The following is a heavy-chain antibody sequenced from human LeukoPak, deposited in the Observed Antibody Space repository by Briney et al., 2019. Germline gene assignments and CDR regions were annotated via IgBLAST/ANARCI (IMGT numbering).Heavy chain of an antibody. CDR2: IYITGST. D-gene: IGHD3-10*01. Sequence: SETLSLTCAVYGGSFSGYYWSWIRQSAGKGLEWIGRIYITGSTTYNPSLKSRVTMSLDTSKNQFSLKLSSVTAADTAVYYCARLTKNDSGSFRFGKKKRGYMDVWGKGTTVTISS. CDR3: ARLTKNDSGSFRFGKKKRGYMDV. CDR1: GGSFSGYY. V-gene: IGHV4-59*10. J-gene: IGHJ6*03.